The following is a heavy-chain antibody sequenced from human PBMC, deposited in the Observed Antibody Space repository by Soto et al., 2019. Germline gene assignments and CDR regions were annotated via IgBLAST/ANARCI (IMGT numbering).Heavy chain of an antibody. Sequence: ASVKLYCKASGYTFTSYYMHWVRQAPRQGLEWMGIINPSGGSTSYAQKFQGRVTMTRDTSTSTVYMELSSLRSEDTAVYYCARSYDSSGWDEGNAFDIWGQGTMVTVSS. CDR1: GYTFTSYY. V-gene: IGHV1-46*03. J-gene: IGHJ3*02. D-gene: IGHD6-19*01. CDR3: ARSYDSSGWDEGNAFDI. CDR2: INPSGGST.